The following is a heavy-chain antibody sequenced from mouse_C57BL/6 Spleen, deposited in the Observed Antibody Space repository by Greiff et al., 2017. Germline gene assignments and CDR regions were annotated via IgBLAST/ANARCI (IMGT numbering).Heavy chain of an antibody. D-gene: IGHD4-1*01. Sequence: QVQLQQSGAELVRPGTSVKLSCKASGYTFTSYWMHWVKQRPGQGLEWIGVIDPSDSYTNYNQKFKGKATLTVDTSSSTAYMQLSSLTSEDSAVYYCARGGWDGFAYWGQGTLVTVSA. CDR1: GYTFTSYW. V-gene: IGHV1-59*01. CDR2: IDPSDSYT. CDR3: ARGGWDGFAY. J-gene: IGHJ3*01.